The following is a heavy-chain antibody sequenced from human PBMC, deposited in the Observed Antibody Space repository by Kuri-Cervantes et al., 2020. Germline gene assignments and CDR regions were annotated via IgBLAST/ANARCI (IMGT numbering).Heavy chain of an antibody. Sequence: GSLRLSCAVSGGSISSSNWWSWVRQPPGKGLEWIGEIYHSGSTNYNPSLKSRVTISVDTSKNQFSLKLSSVTAADTAVYYCARAPASYSSRVYRVVRAFDIRGQGTMVTVSS. V-gene: IGHV4-4*02. CDR3: ARAPASYSSRVYRVVRAFDI. J-gene: IGHJ3*02. D-gene: IGHD6-19*01. CDR1: GGSISSSNW. CDR2: IYHSGST.